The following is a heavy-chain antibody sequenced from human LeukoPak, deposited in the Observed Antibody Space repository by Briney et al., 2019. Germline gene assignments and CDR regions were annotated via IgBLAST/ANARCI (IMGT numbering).Heavy chain of an antibody. CDR1: GVSTTNGIYY. CDR3: ARHAEYNSGWHFYLDH. J-gene: IGHJ4*02. V-gene: IGHV4-39*01. Sequence: TSETQSLTCTVSGVSTTNGIYYWAWIRQPPGKGLEWIGSVHNVGSTYYNLSLRSRVTMSIDTSKNQFSLRLNSVTAADTAVYYCARHAEYNSGWHFYLDHWGQGILVTVSS. D-gene: IGHD6-19*01. CDR2: VHNVGST.